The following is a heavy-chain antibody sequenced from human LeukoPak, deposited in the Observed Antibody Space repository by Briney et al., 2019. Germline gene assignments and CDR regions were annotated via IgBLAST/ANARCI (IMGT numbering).Heavy chain of an antibody. CDR3: ARDLSSTWYRVIPFDAFNI. Sequence: GGSLRLSCAASGFTFSSYWMSWVRQAPGKGLEWVASIKQDGNEKYYVDSVKGRFTISRDSAKNSLYLQMNSLRAEDTAIYHCARDLSSTWYRVIPFDAFNIWGQGTMVTVSS. CDR2: IKQDGNEK. V-gene: IGHV3-7*03. D-gene: IGHD6-13*01. CDR1: GFTFSSYW. J-gene: IGHJ3*02.